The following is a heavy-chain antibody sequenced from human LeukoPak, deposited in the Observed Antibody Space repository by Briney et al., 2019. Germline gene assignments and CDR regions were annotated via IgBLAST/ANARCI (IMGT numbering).Heavy chain of an antibody. J-gene: IGHJ5*02. Sequence: SETLSLTCTVSGGSISSYYWSWIRQPPGKGLEWIGYIYYSGSTNYNPSLKSRVTISVDTSKNQFSLKLSSVTAADTAVYYCARNFDWFKNWFDPWGQGTLVTVSS. CDR2: IYYSGST. D-gene: IGHD3-9*01. V-gene: IGHV4-59*01. CDR1: GGSISSYY. CDR3: ARNFDWFKNWFDP.